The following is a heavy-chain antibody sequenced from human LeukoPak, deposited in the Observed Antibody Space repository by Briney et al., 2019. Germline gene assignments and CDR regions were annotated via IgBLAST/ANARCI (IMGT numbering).Heavy chain of an antibody. J-gene: IGHJ4*02. Sequence: ASVKVSCKASGYTFTSYDINWVRQATGQGLEWMGWMNPNSGNTGYAQKFQGRVTMTRNTSISTAYMELSSLRAEDTAVYYCAKDLIAAAGPDYWGQGTLVTVSS. V-gene: IGHV1-8*01. CDR2: MNPNSGNT. D-gene: IGHD6-13*01. CDR1: GYTFTSYD. CDR3: AKDLIAAAGPDY.